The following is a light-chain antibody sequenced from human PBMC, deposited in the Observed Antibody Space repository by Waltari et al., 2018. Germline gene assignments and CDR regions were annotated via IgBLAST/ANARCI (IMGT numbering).Light chain of an antibody. V-gene: IGLV2-14*03. J-gene: IGLJ3*02. CDR1: NSDIGVHNY. CDR2: GVS. Sequence: QSALTQPASVSGSPGQSIAISCTGTNSDIGVHNYVSWYQQHPGKAPKLILYGVSKRRSGVSDRISGSKADNTASLTISGVQAGDEADYYCSSYTTRDTWLFGGGTKVTVL. CDR3: SSYTTRDTWL.